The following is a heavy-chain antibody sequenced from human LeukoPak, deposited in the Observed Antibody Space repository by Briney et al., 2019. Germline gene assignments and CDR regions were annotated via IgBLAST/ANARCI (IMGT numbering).Heavy chain of an antibody. Sequence: ASVKVSCKASGYTFTSYGINWVRQAPGQGLEWMGWISAYNGNAKYAQKLQGRVTMTTDTSTSTAYMELRSLRSDDTAIFYCARDLSRVGIAAHPDYWGQGTLVTVSS. J-gene: IGHJ4*02. CDR2: ISAYNGNA. D-gene: IGHD6-13*01. CDR3: ARDLSRVGIAAHPDY. CDR1: GYTFTSYG. V-gene: IGHV1-18*01.